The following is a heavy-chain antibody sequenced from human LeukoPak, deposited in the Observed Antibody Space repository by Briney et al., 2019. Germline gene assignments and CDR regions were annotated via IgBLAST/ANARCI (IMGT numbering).Heavy chain of an antibody. CDR1: GFTFSSYA. CDR3: ARGSKYTSSWSRNKWFDP. D-gene: IGHD6-13*01. J-gene: IGHJ5*02. CDR2: ILYDGSNK. V-gene: IGHV3-30*04. Sequence: GGSLRLSCAASGFTFSSYAMHWVRQAPGKGLEWVAVILYDGSNKYYADSVKGRFTISRDNSKNTLYLHMNSLRAEDTAVYYCARGSKYTSSWSRNKWFDPWGQGTLVTVSS.